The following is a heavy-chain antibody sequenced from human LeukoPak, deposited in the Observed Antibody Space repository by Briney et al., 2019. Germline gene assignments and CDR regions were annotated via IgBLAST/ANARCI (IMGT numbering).Heavy chain of an antibody. Sequence: GSLRLSCAASGFTFSSYGMHWVRQAPGKGLEWVAFIRYDGSNKYYADSVKGRFTISRDNSKNTLYLQMNSLRAEDTAVYYCAKMIAAARIYYYMDVWGKGTTVTISS. J-gene: IGHJ6*03. CDR2: IRYDGSNK. CDR1: GFTFSSYG. V-gene: IGHV3-30*02. D-gene: IGHD6-13*01. CDR3: AKMIAAARIYYYMDV.